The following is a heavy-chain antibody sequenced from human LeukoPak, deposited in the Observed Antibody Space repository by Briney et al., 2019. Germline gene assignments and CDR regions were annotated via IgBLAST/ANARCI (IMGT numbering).Heavy chain of an antibody. V-gene: IGHV3-30*03. CDR2: ISSKGDSE. CDR1: GFTFSISV. D-gene: IGHD3-22*01. J-gene: IGHJ3*02. CDR3: VRAGSSSGHCDNFDM. Sequence: GGSLRLSCAASGFTFSISVMHWVRQAPGKGLEWVAGISSKGDSEHYADSVKGRFTICRDNSKNMLFLLMNSLRPEDTAMYYCVRAGSSSGHCDNFDMWGQGTVITVSS.